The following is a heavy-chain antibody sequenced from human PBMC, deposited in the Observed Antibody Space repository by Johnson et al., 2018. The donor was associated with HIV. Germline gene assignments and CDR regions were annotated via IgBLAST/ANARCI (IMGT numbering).Heavy chain of an antibody. CDR3: ARAWGDLAPDAFDI. CDR2: ISYDGSNK. J-gene: IGHJ3*02. D-gene: IGHD7-27*01. CDR1: GFTFSSYA. Sequence: QVQLVESGGGVVQPGRSLRLSCAASGFTFSSYAIHWVRQAPGKGLEWVAAISYDGSNKYYADSVKGRFTIPRDNSKNTLFLQMNSLRAGDTAVYYCARAWGDLAPDAFDIWGLGTMVTVSS. V-gene: IGHV3-30-3*01.